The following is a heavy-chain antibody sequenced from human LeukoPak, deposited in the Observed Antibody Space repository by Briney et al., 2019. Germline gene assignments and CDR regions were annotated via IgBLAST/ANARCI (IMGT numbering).Heavy chain of an antibody. J-gene: IGHJ4*02. D-gene: IGHD6-19*01. V-gene: IGHV3-7*01. CDR2: INSDGSEK. Sequence: GGSLRLSCAASGFPFTSHWLSWFRQSPGRGLEWVAHINSDGSEKNYVASVKGRFTIFRDNARNSQFLQMNSLRAEDTAVYYCASGGGWVFFNWGQGTLVTVSS. CDR1: GFPFTSHW. CDR3: ASGGGWVFFN.